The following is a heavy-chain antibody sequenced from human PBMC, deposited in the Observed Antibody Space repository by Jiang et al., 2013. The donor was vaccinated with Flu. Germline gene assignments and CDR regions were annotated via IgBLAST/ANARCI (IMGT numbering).Heavy chain of an antibody. CDR2: LNHSGST. V-gene: IGHV4-34*01. D-gene: IGHD3-9*01. CDR1: GGSFSGFA. CDR3: ARARGDGYYNDRLRFDL. J-gene: IGHJ4*02. Sequence: SLTCAVYGGSFSGFAWTRIRQSPGMGLEWIGDLNHSGSTNYNPSLKRRVSFTVDSSKSHFSLRLTSVTAADTAVYYCARARGDGYYNDRLRFDLWGQGTLVTVSS.